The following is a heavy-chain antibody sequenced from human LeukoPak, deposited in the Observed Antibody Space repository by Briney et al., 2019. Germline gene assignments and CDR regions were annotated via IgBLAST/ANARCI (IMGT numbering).Heavy chain of an antibody. CDR1: GFTFGSYA. Sequence: QPGGSLRLSCAASGFTFGSYATSWVRQAPGKGLEWVSGISGSGGSTYYADSVKGRFTISRDNSKNTVHLQMNSLRAEDTAVYYCAKVPSWFGRFDYWGQGTLVTVSS. V-gene: IGHV3-23*01. CDR2: ISGSGGST. CDR3: AKVPSWFGRFDY. D-gene: IGHD3-10*01. J-gene: IGHJ4*02.